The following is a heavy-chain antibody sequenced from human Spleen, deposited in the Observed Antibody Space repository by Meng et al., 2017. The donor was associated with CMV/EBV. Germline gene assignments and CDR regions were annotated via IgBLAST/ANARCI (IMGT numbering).Heavy chain of an antibody. V-gene: IGHV3-30-3*01. CDR1: VFTFSIYA. CDR2: ISYSGSTK. D-gene: IGHD6-13*01. CDR3: ARESIAAAGTCNWFDP. J-gene: IGHJ5*02. Sequence: SVFTFSIYAMPWVRQAPGKGLEWVAVISYSGSTKYYADSVKSRFTISKDNSKNTLYLQMNSLRAEDTAVYYCARESIAAAGTCNWFDPWGQGTLVTVSS.